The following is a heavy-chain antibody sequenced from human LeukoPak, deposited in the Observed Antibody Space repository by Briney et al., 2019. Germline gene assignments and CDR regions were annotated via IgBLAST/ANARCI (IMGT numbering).Heavy chain of an antibody. CDR3: ASDSAWNLHGGYLDH. CDR2: ISHDGNSR. D-gene: IGHD2-15*01. V-gene: IGHV3-30*01. Sequence: GGSLRLFCATSGFSFYNFAFHGVRQAPGKGLEGVLLISHDGNSRKYADSVKGRFIVSRDNSKNTLYLQMNSLKSEDTAVYYCASDSAWNLHGGYLDHWGQGTRVSVSS. CDR1: GFSFYNFA. J-gene: IGHJ4*02.